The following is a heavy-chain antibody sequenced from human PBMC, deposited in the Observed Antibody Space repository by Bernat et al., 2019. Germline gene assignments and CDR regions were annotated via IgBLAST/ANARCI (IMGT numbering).Heavy chain of an antibody. CDR1: GFTFSSYW. D-gene: IGHD4-11*01. CDR2: IKSDGSST. J-gene: IGHJ5*02. Sequence: EVQLVESGGGLVQPGGSLRLSCATSGFTFSSYWMHWVRQAPGKGLVWVSRIKSDGSSTTYADSVKGRFTISRDNAKNTLYLQMNSLRPEDTAVYYCARDPDSKIGKNSYSWFDPWGQGTQVTVSS. CDR3: ARDPDSKIGKNSYSWFDP. V-gene: IGHV3-74*03.